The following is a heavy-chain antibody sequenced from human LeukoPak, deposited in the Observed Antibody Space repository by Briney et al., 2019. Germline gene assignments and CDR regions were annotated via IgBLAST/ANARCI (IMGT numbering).Heavy chain of an antibody. CDR2: ISGSGGST. D-gene: IGHD2-15*01. CDR3: AKSYCSGGSCYSYAFDI. CDR1: GFTFSSYA. V-gene: IGHV3-23*01. J-gene: IGHJ3*02. Sequence: GGSLRLSCAASGFTFSSYAMSWVRQAPGEGLEWVSAISGSGGSTYYADSVKGRFTISRDNSKNTLYLQMNSLRAEDTAVYYCAKSYCSGGSCYSYAFDIWGQGTMVTVSS.